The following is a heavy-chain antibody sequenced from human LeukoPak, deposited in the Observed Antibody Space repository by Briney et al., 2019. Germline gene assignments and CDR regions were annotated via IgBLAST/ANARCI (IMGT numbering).Heavy chain of an antibody. Sequence: PSETLPLTCAVYGGSFSGYYWSWIRQPPGKGLEWIGEINHSGSTNYNPSLKSRVTISVDTSKNQFSLKLSSVTAADTAVYYCARSYSGSYYFDYWGQGTLVTVSP. CDR2: INHSGST. CDR3: ARSYSGSYYFDY. CDR1: GGSFSGYY. J-gene: IGHJ4*02. V-gene: IGHV4-34*01. D-gene: IGHD1-26*01.